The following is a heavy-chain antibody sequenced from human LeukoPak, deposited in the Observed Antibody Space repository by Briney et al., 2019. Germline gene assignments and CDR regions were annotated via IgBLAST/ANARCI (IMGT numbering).Heavy chain of an antibody. CDR2: IWYDGSNK. V-gene: IGHV3-33*01. CDR3: ARDVTVTTLLDVFDI. CDR1: GFTFSSYG. D-gene: IGHD4-17*01. J-gene: IGHJ3*02. Sequence: GRSLRLSCAASGFTFSSYGMHWVRQAPGKGLEWVAVIWYDGSNKYYADSVKGRFTISRDNSKNTLYLQMNSLRAEDTAVYYCARDVTVTTLLDVFDIWGQGTMVTVSS.